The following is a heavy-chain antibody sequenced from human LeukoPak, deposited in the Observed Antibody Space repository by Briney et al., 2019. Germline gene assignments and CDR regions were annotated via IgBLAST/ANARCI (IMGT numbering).Heavy chain of an antibody. D-gene: IGHD3-10*01. CDR1: GGSISSSSYY. CDR2: IYYSGST. CDR3: ARLGFGEYYFDY. Sequence: NPSETMSLTCTVSGGSISSSSYYWGWIRQPPRKGLEWIGSIYYSGSTYYNPSLKSRVTISVDTSKNQFSLKLSSVTAADTAVYYCARLGFGEYYFDYRGQGTLVTVSS. V-gene: IGHV4-39*01. J-gene: IGHJ4*02.